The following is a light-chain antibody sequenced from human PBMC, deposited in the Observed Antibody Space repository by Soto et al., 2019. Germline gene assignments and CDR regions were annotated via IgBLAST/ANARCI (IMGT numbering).Light chain of an antibody. J-gene: IGLJ2*01. CDR3: SSFTNTTTPVL. CDR1: SSDIGGFNY. CDR2: EVS. V-gene: IGLV2-14*03. Sequence: QSALTQPASVSGSPGQSITISCNGTSSDIGGFNYVSWYQQHPGKAPTLIIYEVSNRPSGISHRFSGSKSGDTASLTISGLQAEDEADYYCSSFTNTTTPVLFGGGTKLTVL.